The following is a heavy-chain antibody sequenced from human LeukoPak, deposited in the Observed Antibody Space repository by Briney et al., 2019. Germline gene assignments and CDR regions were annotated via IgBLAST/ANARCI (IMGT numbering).Heavy chain of an antibody. Sequence: PGGSLRLSCAASGFTFSSYSMNWVRQAPGKGLEWVSYISSSSSTIYYADSVKGRFIISRDNSKNTLYLQMNSLRAEDTAVYYCAKGGRSGWSHFGYWGQGTLVTVSS. V-gene: IGHV3-48*01. CDR3: AKGGRSGWSHFGY. J-gene: IGHJ4*02. D-gene: IGHD6-19*01. CDR1: GFTFSSYS. CDR2: ISSSSSTI.